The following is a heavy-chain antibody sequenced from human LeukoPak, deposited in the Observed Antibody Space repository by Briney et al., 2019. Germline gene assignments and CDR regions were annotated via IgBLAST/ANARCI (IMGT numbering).Heavy chain of an antibody. J-gene: IGHJ6*02. V-gene: IGHV4-39*07. CDR1: GGSISSGGYY. CDR3: TSCRPYYYYGMDV. CDR2: INHSGST. Sequence: SETLSLTCTVSGGSISSGGYYWSWIRQPPGKGLEWIGEINHSGSTNYNPSLKSRVTISVDTSKSQFSLKLSSVTAADTAVYYCTSCRPYYYYGMDVWGQGTTVTVSS. D-gene: IGHD6-6*01.